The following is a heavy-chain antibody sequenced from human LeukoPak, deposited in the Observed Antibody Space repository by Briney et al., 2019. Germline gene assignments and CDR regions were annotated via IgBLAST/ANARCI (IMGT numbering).Heavy chain of an antibody. CDR2: IYYSGST. D-gene: IGHD3-9*01. CDR3: AREKARYDILTGYYYAFDI. Sequence: SETLSLTCTVSGGSISSYYWSWIRQPPGKGLEWTGYIYYSGSTNYNPSLKSRVTISVDTSKNQFSLKLSSVTAADTAVYYYAREKARYDILTGYYYAFDIWGQGTMVTVSS. CDR1: GGSISSYY. V-gene: IGHV4-59*01. J-gene: IGHJ3*02.